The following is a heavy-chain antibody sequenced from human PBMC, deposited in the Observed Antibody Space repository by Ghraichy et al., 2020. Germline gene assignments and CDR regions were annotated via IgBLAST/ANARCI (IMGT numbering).Heavy chain of an antibody. D-gene: IGHD4-17*01. V-gene: IGHV4-30-2*01. CDR3: ATQTTAVRGAFDI. CDR2: IYHSGST. CDR1: GGSISSGGYS. Sequence: SETLSLTCAVSGGSISSGGYSWSWIRQPPGKGLEWIGYIYHSGSTYYNPSLKSRVTISVDRSKNQFSLKLSSVTAADTAVYYCATQTTAVRGAFDIWGQGTMVTVSS. J-gene: IGHJ3*02.